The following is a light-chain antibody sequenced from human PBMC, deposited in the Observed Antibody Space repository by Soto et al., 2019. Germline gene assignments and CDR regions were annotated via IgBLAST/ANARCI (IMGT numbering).Light chain of an antibody. CDR3: QSYDSSLSGSRVV. CDR2: GNS. J-gene: IGLJ2*01. V-gene: IGLV1-40*01. CDR1: SSIIGAGYD. Sequence: QSVLTQPPSVSGAPGQRVTISCTGSSSIIGAGYDVHWYQQLPGTAPKLLIYGNSNRPSGVPDRFSGSKSGTSASLAITGLQAEDEADYYCQSYDSSLSGSRVVFGGGTKLTVL.